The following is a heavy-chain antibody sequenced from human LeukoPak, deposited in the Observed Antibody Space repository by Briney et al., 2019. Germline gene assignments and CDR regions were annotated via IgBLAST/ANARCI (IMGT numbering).Heavy chain of an antibody. V-gene: IGHV3-21*01. CDR1: GFTFSSYR. J-gene: IGHJ4*02. D-gene: IGHD3-10*01. CDR2: ISSSSSYI. CDR3: AREQVTMVRGVIASGFDY. Sequence: GGPLRLSCAASGFTFSSYRMTWVRQAPGKGLEWVSSISSSSSYIYYADSVKGRFTISRDNAKNSLYLQMNSLRAEDTAVYYCAREQVTMVRGVIASGFDYWGQGTLVTVSS.